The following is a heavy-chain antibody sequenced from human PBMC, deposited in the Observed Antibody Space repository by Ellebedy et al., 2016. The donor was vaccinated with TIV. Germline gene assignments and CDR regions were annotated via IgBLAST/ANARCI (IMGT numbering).Heavy chain of an antibody. V-gene: IGHV3-33*01. CDR2: IWFDGSNE. CDR1: GFSFSNYG. J-gene: IGHJ4*02. Sequence: GESLKISCVASGFSFSNYGMHWVRQAPGEGLEWVAVIWFDGSNEEYADSVKGRFTISRDTSKNTLYLQMSSLRAEDTAVYYCARGSRRQFGDYWGQGTLVTVSS. CDR3: ARGSRRQFGDY. D-gene: IGHD3-10*01.